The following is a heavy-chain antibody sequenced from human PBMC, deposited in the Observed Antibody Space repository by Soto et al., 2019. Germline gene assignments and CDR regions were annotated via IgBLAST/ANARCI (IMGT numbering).Heavy chain of an antibody. V-gene: IGHV1-46*01. J-gene: IGHJ4*02. CDR2: INPSGGST. D-gene: IGHD1-7*01. CDR1: GYTFTSYG. Sequence: ASVKVSCKASGYTFTSYGISWVRQAPGQGLEWMGIINPSGGSTSYAQRFQGRVIMTRDTSTSTVYMELSSLRSEDTAVYYCARDLSAGTTGYFDYWGQGTLVTVSS. CDR3: ARDLSAGTTGYFDY.